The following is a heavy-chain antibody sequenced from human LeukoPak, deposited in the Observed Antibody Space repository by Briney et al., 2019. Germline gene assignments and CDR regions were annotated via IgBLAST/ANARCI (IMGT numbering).Heavy chain of an antibody. D-gene: IGHD2-15*01. J-gene: IGHJ5*02. CDR2: INPSGGST. CDR3: ARSASVGLRMKFPVA. V-gene: IGHV1-46*01. CDR1: GYTFTGYY. Sequence: ASVKVSCKASGYTFTGYYMHWVRQAPGQGLEWMGIINPSGGSTSYAQKFQGRVTMTRDTSTSTVYMELSSLRSEDTAVYYCARSASVGLRMKFPVAWGQGTLVTVSS.